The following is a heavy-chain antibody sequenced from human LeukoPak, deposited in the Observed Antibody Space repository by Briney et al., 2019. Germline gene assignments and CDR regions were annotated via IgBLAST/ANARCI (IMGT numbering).Heavy chain of an antibody. CDR2: IWYDGSNK. J-gene: IGHJ6*04. D-gene: IGHD3-10*01. Sequence: GGSLRLSCAASGFTFSSYGMHWVRQAPGKGLERVAVIWYDGSNKYYADSVKGRLTISRDNSKNTLYLQMNSLRGEDTAVYYCAREQEGVRGVTHYGMDVWGKGTTVTVSS. V-gene: IGHV3-33*01. CDR3: AREQEGVRGVTHYGMDV. CDR1: GFTFSSYG.